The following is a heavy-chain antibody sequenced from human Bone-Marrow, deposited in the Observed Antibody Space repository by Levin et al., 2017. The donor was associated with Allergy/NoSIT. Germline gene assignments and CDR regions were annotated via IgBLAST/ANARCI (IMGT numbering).Heavy chain of an antibody. Sequence: TGESLKISCKGSGYSFTTYWIGWVRQMPGKGLEWMGIIYPGDSDTRYSPSFQGQVTISADKSITTAYLQWSSLRASDTAMYYCARGLTMLTSDYWGQGTLVTVSS. CDR3: ARGLTMLTSDY. J-gene: IGHJ4*02. V-gene: IGHV5-51*01. CDR1: GYSFTTYW. D-gene: IGHD2/OR15-2a*01. CDR2: IYPGDSDT.